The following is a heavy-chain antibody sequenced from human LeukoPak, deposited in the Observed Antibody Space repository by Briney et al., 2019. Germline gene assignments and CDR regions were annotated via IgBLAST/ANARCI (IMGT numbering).Heavy chain of an antibody. J-gene: IGHJ4*02. V-gene: IGHV3-30*18. Sequence: GRSLRLSCAASGFTFSDYDMHWVRQAPGKGLEWVAVISYNGNHKYYADSVKGRFTISRDNSKNTLYLEMNSLRAEDTAVYYCAKDRDSYYFDYWGQGTLVTVSS. D-gene: IGHD6-6*01. CDR3: AKDRDSYYFDY. CDR1: GFTFSDYD. CDR2: ISYNGNHK.